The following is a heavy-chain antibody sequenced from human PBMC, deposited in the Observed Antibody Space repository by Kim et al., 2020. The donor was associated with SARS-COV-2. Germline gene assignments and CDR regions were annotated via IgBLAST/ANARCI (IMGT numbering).Heavy chain of an antibody. CDR2: IYPGDSDT. D-gene: IGHD6-13*01. J-gene: IGHJ4*02. CDR1: GYSFTSYW. CDR3: ARASSSSWYFEDY. V-gene: IGHV5-51*01. Sequence: GESLKISCKGSGYSFTSYWIGWVRQMPGKGLEWMGIIYPGDSDTRYSPSFQGQVTISADKYISTAYLQWSSLKASDTAMYYCARASSSSWYFEDYWGQGTLVTVSS.